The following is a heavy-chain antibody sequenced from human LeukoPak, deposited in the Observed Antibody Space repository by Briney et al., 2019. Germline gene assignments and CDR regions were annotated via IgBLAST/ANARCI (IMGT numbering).Heavy chain of an antibody. D-gene: IGHD4-17*01. V-gene: IGHV4-59*01. CDR3: ARGSYGDYGLELDY. CDR2: IYYSGST. CDR1: GGSISSYY. J-gene: IGHJ4*02. Sequence: SETLSLTCTVSGGSISSYYWSWIRQPPGKGLEGSGYIYYSGSTNYNPSLKSRVTISVDTSKNQFSLKLSSVTAADTAVYYCARGSYGDYGLELDYWGQGTLVTVSS.